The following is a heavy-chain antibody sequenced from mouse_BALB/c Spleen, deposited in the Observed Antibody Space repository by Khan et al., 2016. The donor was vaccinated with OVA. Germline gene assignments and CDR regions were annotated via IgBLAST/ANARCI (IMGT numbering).Heavy chain of an antibody. Sequence: EVQLVGSGPGLVKPSQSLSLTCTVTGYSITSDYAWNWIRQFPGNKLEWMGYISYSGSANYNPSLKSRISITRDTSENQFFLQLNSVTTEDSATYYCARRYYYGHWYFDVWGAGTTVTVSS. J-gene: IGHJ1*01. CDR2: ISYSGSA. V-gene: IGHV3-2*02. CDR1: GYSITSDYA. CDR3: ARRYYYGHWYFDV. D-gene: IGHD1-1*01.